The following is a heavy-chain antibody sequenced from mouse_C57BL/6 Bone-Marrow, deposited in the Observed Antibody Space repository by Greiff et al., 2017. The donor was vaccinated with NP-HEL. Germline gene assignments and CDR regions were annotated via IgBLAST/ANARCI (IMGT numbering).Heavy chain of an antibody. V-gene: IGHV1-26*01. CDR2: INPNNGGT. CDR1: GYTFTDYY. J-gene: IGHJ4*01. D-gene: IGHD2-2*01. Sequence: VQLKQSGPELVKPGASVKISCKASGYTFTDYYMNWVKQSHGKSLEWIGDINPNNGGTSYNQKFKGKATLTVDKSSSTAYMELRSLTSEDSAVYYCARSPVYGYDGYYYAMDYWGQGTSVTVSS. CDR3: ARSPVYGYDGYYYAMDY.